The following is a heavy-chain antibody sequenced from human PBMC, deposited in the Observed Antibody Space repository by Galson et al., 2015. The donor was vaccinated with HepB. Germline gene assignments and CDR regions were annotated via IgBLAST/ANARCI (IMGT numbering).Heavy chain of an antibody. CDR2: MYHSGST. Sequence: ETLSLTCAVSGDSISSSHWGTWVRQAPGKGLEWIGEMYHSGSTKYTPSLKSRVTITVDKSKNKFSMRVTSVTAADKAVYYSARDRFADDALGIWGQGTVVTVSS. CDR1: GDSISSSHW. J-gene: IGHJ3*02. CDR3: ARDRFADDALGI. V-gene: IGHV4-4*02.